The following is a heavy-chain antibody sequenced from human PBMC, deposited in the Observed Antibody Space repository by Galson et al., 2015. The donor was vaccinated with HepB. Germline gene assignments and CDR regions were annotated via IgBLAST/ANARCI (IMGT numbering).Heavy chain of an antibody. V-gene: IGHV3-74*01. CDR1: GFTFSGYW. CDR2: INSDGSST. Sequence: SLRLSCAASGFTFSGYWTHWVRQAPGKGLVWVSRINSDGSSTSYADSVKGRFTISRDNAKNTLYLQMNSLRAEDTAVYYCARDSTDRYDSSGYYYGYRGQGTLVTVSS. D-gene: IGHD3-22*01. J-gene: IGHJ4*02. CDR3: ARDSTDRYDSSGYYYGY.